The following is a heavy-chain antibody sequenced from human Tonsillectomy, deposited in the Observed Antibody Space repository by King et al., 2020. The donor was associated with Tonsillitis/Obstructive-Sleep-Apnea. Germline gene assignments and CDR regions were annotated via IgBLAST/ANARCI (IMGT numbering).Heavy chain of an antibody. J-gene: IGHJ6*03. CDR1: GFTFRYYA. CDR2: ISGSGGGT. Sequence: DVQLVESGGGLVQPGGSLRLSCAASGFTFRYYALSWVRQAPGKGLEWDSTISGSGGGTFYADSVKGRFTISRDNFKNTLSLQMNDLRAEDTALYYCAKDTTGEYYYMDVWGKGTTVTVSS. CDR3: AKDTTGEYYYMDV. V-gene: IGHV3-23*04. D-gene: IGHD7-27*01.